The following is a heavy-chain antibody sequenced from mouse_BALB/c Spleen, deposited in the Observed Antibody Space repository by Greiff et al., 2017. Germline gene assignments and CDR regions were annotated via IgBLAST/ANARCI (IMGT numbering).Heavy chain of an antibody. CDR2: ISSGSSTI. Sequence: EVQRVESGGGLVQPGGSRKLSCAASGFTFSSFGMHWVRQAPEKGLEWVAYISSGSSTIYYADTVKGRFTISRDNPKNTLFLQMTSLRSEDTAMYYCAREGIYDGYYDAMDYWGQGTSVTVSS. CDR1: GFTFSSFG. D-gene: IGHD2-3*01. J-gene: IGHJ4*01. CDR3: AREGIYDGYYDAMDY. V-gene: IGHV5-17*02.